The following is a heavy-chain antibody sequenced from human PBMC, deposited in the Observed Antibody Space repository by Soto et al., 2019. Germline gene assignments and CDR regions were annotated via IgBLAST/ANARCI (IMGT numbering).Heavy chain of an antibody. CDR3: ATEGLIGLRAARPDYGMDV. J-gene: IGHJ6*02. CDR2: INAGNGNT. CDR1: GYTFTSYA. D-gene: IGHD3-16*01. V-gene: IGHV1-3*01. Sequence: GASVKVSCKASGYTFTSYAMHWVRQAPGQRLEWMGWINAGNGNTKYSQKFQGRVTITRDTSASTAYMELSSLRSEDTAVYYCATEGLIGLRAARPDYGMDVWGQGTTVTVSS.